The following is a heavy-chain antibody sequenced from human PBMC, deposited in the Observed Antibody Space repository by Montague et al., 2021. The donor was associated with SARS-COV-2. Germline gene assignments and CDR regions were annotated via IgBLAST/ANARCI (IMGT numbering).Heavy chain of an antibody. Sequence: SETLSLTCAVYGGSFSGYFWSWIRQPPGKGLEWIGQIHHTGSTIYNPFLKSRVTISEDTSKNQFSLKMTSVTAADTAVYYCARGGHQLRFGLDVWGQGTTVTVSS. CDR2: IHHTGST. D-gene: IGHD1-1*01. CDR3: ARGGHQLRFGLDV. V-gene: IGHV4-34*01. J-gene: IGHJ6*02. CDR1: GGSFSGYF.